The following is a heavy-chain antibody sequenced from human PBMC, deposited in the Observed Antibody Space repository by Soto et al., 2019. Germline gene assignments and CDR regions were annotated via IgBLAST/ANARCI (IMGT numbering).Heavy chain of an antibody. CDR3: ARDPDGSSWYDY. J-gene: IGHJ4*02. CDR1: GGSVSSGSYY. V-gene: IGHV4-61*01. CDR2: IYYSGST. D-gene: IGHD6-13*01. Sequence: SETLSLTCTVSGGSVSSGSYYWSWIRQPPGKGLEWIGYIYYSGSTNYNPSLKSRVTISVDTSKNQFSLKLSSVTAADTAVYYCARDPDGSSWYDYWGQGTLVTVSS.